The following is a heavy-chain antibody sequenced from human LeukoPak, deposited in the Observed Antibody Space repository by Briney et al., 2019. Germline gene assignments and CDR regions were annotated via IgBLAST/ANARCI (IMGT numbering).Heavy chain of an antibody. V-gene: IGHV3-23*01. CDR3: AKSDCGGDCHVLDY. J-gene: IGHJ4*02. CDR1: GFTFSSYA. Sequence: GGSLRLSSAASGFTFSSYAMSWVRQARGKGLEWVSHFGGSGGTIYYADSVKGRLTISRDNSKNTLYLQMSSLRAEDTAVYYCAKSDCGGDCHVLDYWGQGTLVTVSS. CDR2: FGGSGGTI. D-gene: IGHD2-21*02.